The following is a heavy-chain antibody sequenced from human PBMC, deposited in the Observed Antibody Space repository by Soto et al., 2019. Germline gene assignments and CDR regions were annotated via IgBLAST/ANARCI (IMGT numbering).Heavy chain of an antibody. J-gene: IGHJ6*02. D-gene: IGHD3-10*02. V-gene: IGHV1-2*02. CDR3: ARNMDYYYGRGSGNGHGV. CDR2: INPKFGDT. CDR1: GYTFTAYY. Sequence: QVQLVQSGAEVKEPGDSVRVCGEASGYTFTAYYINWVRQAPGQGLEWMGWINPKFGDTTYAQDFQGGVSMTRDMSISTVYMELSSLTSDDTAIYYCARNMDYYYGRGSGNGHGVWGQGTTVTVFS.